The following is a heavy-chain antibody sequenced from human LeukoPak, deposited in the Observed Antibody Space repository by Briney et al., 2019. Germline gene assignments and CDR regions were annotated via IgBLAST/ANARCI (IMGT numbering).Heavy chain of an antibody. J-gene: IGHJ6*02. Sequence: ASVKVSCKASGYTFSSYTMNWVRQAPGQGLEWMGWINTDTGNPTYAQGFTGRFVFSLDTSVSTAYLQISSLKAEDTAVYYCASQIVVVIRPRYYGMDVWGQGTTVTVSS. D-gene: IGHD3-22*01. CDR3: ASQIVVVIRPRYYGMDV. CDR2: INTDTGNP. CDR1: GYTFSSYT. V-gene: IGHV7-4-1*02.